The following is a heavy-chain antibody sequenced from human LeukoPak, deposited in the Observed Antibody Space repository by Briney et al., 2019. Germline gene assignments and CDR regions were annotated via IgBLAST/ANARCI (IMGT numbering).Heavy chain of an antibody. J-gene: IGHJ6*02. CDR1: GFTFSSYA. V-gene: IGHV3-23*01. Sequence: PGGSLRLSCAASGFTFSSYAMSWVRQAPGKGLEWVSAISGSGGSTYYADSVKGRFTISRDNSKNKLYLQMNSLRAEDTAVYYCANGGYSYGTGGYYYYGMDVWGQGTTVTVSS. D-gene: IGHD5-18*01. CDR3: ANGGYSYGTGGYYYYGMDV. CDR2: ISGSGGST.